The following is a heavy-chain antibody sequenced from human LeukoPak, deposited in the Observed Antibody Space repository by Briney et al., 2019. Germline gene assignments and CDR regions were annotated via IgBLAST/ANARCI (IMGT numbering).Heavy chain of an antibody. V-gene: IGHV1-69*13. CDR3: ATNYGDYDRAEYFQH. J-gene: IGHJ1*01. Sequence: SVKVSCKASGGTFSSYAISWVRQAPGQGLEWMGGIIPIFGTANYAQKFQGRVTITADESTSTAYMELSSLRSEDTAVYYCATNYGDYDRAEYFQHWGQGTLVTVSS. D-gene: IGHD4-17*01. CDR1: GGTFSSYA. CDR2: IIPIFGTA.